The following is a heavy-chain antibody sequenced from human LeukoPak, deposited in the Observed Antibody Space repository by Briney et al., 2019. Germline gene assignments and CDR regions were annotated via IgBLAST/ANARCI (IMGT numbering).Heavy chain of an antibody. V-gene: IGHV3-23*01. CDR1: GFTFSSYG. J-gene: IGHJ3*02. CDR3: ARDYYDSSGYYSEDAFDI. CDR2: ISGSGGST. D-gene: IGHD3-22*01. Sequence: GGSLRLSCAASGFTFSSYGMTWVRQAPGKGLEWVSGISGSGGSTSYADSVKGRFTISRDNSKNTLYLQMNSLRVEDTAVHYCARDYYDSSGYYSEDAFDIWGQGTMVTVSS.